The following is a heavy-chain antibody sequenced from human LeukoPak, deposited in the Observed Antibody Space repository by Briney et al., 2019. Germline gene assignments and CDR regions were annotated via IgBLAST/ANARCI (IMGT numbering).Heavy chain of an antibody. V-gene: IGHV4-39*07. CDR2: IYYSGST. CDR3: ARQGGYGEGIDY. CDR1: GGSISSSSYY. J-gene: IGHJ4*02. D-gene: IGHD5-12*01. Sequence: SETLSLTCTVSGGSISSSSYYWGWIRQPPGKGLEWIGSIYYSGSTYYNPSLKSRVTISVDTSKNQFSLKLSSVTAADTAVYYCARQGGYGEGIDYWGQGTLVTVSS.